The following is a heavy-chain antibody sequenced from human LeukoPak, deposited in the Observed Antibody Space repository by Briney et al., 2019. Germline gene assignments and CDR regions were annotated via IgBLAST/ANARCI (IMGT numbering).Heavy chain of an antibody. D-gene: IGHD5-12*01. CDR1: GFTFSDYG. CDR2: TSYDGSNK. V-gene: IGHV3-30*18. CDR3: AKGENLVATGSSDS. Sequence: PGGSLRLSCVGSGFTFSDYGIHWVRQAPGKGLEWVAVTSYDGSNKYYADSVKGRFTVSRDKSKNTAYLQMNSLRTEDTAIYYCAKGENLVATGSSDSWGQGALVTVSS. J-gene: IGHJ4*02.